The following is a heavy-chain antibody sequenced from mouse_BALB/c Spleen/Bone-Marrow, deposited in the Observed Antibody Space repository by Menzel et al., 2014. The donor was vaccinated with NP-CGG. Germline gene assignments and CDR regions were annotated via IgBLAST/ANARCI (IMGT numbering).Heavy chain of an antibody. J-gene: IGHJ1*01. D-gene: IGHD2-14*01. CDR3: ARDRYDEYFDV. CDR2: ISSGSSTI. CDR1: GFTFSSFG. V-gene: IGHV5-17*02. Sequence: EVKLMESGGGLVLPGGSRKLSCAASGFTFSSFGMHWVRQAPEKGLEWVAYISSGSSTIYYADTVKGRFTIPRDNPKNTLFLQMTSLRSEDTAMYYCARDRYDEYFDVWGAGTTVTVSS.